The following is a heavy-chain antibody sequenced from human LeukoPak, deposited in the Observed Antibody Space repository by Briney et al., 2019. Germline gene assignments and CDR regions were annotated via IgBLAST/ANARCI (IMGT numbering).Heavy chain of an antibody. Sequence: GGSLRLSCAASGFTFDTYSMNWVRQAPGEGLEWVSYISSSATTIHYADSVKGRFTISRDNAKKSLYLQMDSLRAEDTAVYYCARDTRGESDYWGQGTLVTVSS. D-gene: IGHD2-2*01. CDR1: GFTFDTYS. CDR2: ISSSATTI. CDR3: ARDTRGESDY. J-gene: IGHJ4*02. V-gene: IGHV3-48*04.